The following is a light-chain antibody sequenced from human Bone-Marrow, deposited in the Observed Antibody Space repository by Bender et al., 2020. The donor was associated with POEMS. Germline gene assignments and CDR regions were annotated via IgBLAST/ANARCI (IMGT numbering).Light chain of an antibody. CDR3: QAWDSTTFVV. V-gene: IGLV3-1*01. CDR2: ENS. CDR1: KLGDKF. Sequence: SYVLTQPPSVSVAPGQTASITCSGDKLGDKFAYWYQQKPGQSPVLVIYENSRRPSGIPERFSASNSGNTATLTISGTQAMDEADYYCQAWDSTTFVVFGGGTKLTVL. J-gene: IGLJ2*01.